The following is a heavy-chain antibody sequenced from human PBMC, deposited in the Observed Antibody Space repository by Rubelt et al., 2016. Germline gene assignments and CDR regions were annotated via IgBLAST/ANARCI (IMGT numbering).Heavy chain of an antibody. CDR3: ARPKYCGGGSCYFDY. D-gene: IGHD2-15*01. CDR2: ISGSGSST. V-gene: IGHV3-23*01. Sequence: APGKGLEWVSLISGSGSSTYYADSVKGRLTTSRDNSKNTLYLQVNSLRAEDTAVYYCARPKYCGGGSCYFDYWGQGTLVTVSS. J-gene: IGHJ4*02.